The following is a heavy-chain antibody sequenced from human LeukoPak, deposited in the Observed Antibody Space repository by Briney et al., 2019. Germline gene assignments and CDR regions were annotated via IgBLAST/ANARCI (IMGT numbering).Heavy chain of an antibody. CDR3: ASLPYSYSSSSEIGDY. V-gene: IGHV1-69*13. Sequence: GASVKVSCKASGGTFSSYAISWVRQAPGQGLEWMGGIIPIFGTANYAQKFQGRATITADESTSTAYMELSSLRSEDTAVYYCASLPYSYSSSSEIGDYWGQGTLVTVSS. CDR1: GGTFSSYA. D-gene: IGHD6-6*01. J-gene: IGHJ4*02. CDR2: IIPIFGTA.